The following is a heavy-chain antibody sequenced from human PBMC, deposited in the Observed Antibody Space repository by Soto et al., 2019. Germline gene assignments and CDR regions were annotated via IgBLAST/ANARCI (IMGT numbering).Heavy chain of an antibody. CDR2: LSYSGST. J-gene: IGHJ5*02. CDR1: CASIISYY. D-gene: IGHD1-26*01. V-gene: IGHV4-59*01. Sequence: PSETLSLTCTFVCASIISYYWSWIRQPPGKGLEWIGYLSYSGSTSYNPSLKSRVTMSVDTSKNQMSLKLTSVTAADTAVYFCARGEDRSSRRQNWFDPWGQGILVTVSS. CDR3: ARGEDRSSRRQNWFDP.